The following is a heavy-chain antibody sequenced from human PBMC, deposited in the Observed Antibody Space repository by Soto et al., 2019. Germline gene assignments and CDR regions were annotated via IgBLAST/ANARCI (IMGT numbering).Heavy chain of an antibody. CDR2: TYYRSKRYH. CDR3: ARSITGSAYFDY. Sequence: SQTLSLTCAISGDSVSSNSATWNWIRQSPSRGLQWLGRTYYRSKRYHDYAVSVKSRITINPDTSKNQFSLQLISVTPEDTAVYYCARSITGSAYFDYWGQGTLVTVSS. J-gene: IGHJ4*02. CDR1: GDSVSSNSAT. D-gene: IGHD3-10*01. V-gene: IGHV6-1*01.